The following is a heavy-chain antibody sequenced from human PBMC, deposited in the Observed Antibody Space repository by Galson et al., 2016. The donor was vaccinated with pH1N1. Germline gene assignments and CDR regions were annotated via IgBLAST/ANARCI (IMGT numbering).Heavy chain of an antibody. CDR2: TSYDGSNK. CDR1: GFTFSTYA. D-gene: IGHD6-19*01. CDR3: ARETPYSSGWGYYYGMDV. J-gene: IGHJ6*02. V-gene: IGHV3-30-3*01. Sequence: SLRLSSAASGFTFSTYAMHWVRQAPGKGLEWVALTSYDGSNKYYADSVKGRFTISRDNSKNTPYLEMNSLRAEDTAVYYCARETPYSSGWGYYYGMDVWGQGTTVTVSS.